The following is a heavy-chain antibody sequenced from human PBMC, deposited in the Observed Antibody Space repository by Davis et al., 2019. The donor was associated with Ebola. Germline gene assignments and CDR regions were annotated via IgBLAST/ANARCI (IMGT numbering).Heavy chain of an antibody. V-gene: IGHV4-34*01. CDR2: INHSGST. Sequence: PSETLSLTCAVYGGSFSGYYWSWIRQPPGKGLEWIGEINHSGSTNYNPSLKSRVTISVDTSKNQFSLKLSSVTAADTAVYYCARDSSWAATHFDPWGQGTLVTVSS. D-gene: IGHD1-26*01. CDR3: ARDSSWAATHFDP. CDR1: GGSFSGYY. J-gene: IGHJ5*02.